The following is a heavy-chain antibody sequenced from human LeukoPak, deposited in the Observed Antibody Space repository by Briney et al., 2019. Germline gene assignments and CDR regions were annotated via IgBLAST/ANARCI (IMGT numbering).Heavy chain of an antibody. CDR3: ARAPYSSSWYYFDY. J-gene: IGHJ4*02. Sequence: SETLSLTCTVSGASISSYNWSWIRQPPGEGREWIGYIHYSGSTNYNPSLKSRVTISLDTSENQFSLKLSSVTAADTAVYYCARAPYSSSWYYFDYWGQGTLVTVSS. V-gene: IGHV4-59*01. D-gene: IGHD6-13*01. CDR1: GASISSYN. CDR2: IHYSGST.